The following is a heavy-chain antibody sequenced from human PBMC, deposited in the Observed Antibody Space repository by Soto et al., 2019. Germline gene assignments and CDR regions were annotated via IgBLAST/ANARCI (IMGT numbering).Heavy chain of an antibody. CDR1: GGSISSSSYY. D-gene: IGHD4-17*01. CDR2: IYYSGST. Sequence: SETLSLTCTVSGGSISSSSYYWGWIRQPPGKGLEWIGSIYYSGSTYYNPSLKSRVTISVDTSKNQFSLKLSSVTAADTAVYYCARHIGTYGDPPTHYYYYYYMDVWGKGTTVTVSS. CDR3: ARHIGTYGDPPTHYYYYYYMDV. V-gene: IGHV4-39*01. J-gene: IGHJ6*03.